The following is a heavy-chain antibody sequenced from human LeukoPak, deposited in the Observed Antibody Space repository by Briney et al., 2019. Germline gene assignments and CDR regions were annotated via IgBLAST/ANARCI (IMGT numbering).Heavy chain of an antibody. J-gene: IGHJ4*02. D-gene: IGHD6-19*01. V-gene: IGHV3-66*04. Sequence: GGSLRLSCAASGFTVCSNYMGWVRQAPGKGLEWVSVIYPGGSTYYPDSVKGRFTISRDNSKNTLFLQMNSLRAEDTAIYYCARLAVAYFDSWGQGTLVYVSS. CDR2: IYPGGST. CDR3: ARLAVAYFDS. CDR1: GFTVCSNY.